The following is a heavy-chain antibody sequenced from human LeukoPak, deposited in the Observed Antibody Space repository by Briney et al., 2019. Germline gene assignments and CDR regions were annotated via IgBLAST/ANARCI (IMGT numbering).Heavy chain of an antibody. CDR1: GGIFSRYA. V-gene: IGHV1-69*13. D-gene: IGHD3-22*01. CDR3: ARGWDHDSDGRPTAYVY. Sequence: ASVKVSCKASGGIFSRYAISWVRQAPGQGLEWMGGIIPIFGTANYAQKFQGRVTITADESTSTAYMELSSLRSEDTAVYYCARGWDHDSDGRPTAYVYWGQGTLVTVSS. CDR2: IIPIFGTA. J-gene: IGHJ4*02.